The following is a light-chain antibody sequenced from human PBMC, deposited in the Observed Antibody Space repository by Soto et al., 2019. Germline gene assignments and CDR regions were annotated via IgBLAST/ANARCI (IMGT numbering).Light chain of an antibody. CDR1: QSVNSH. J-gene: IGKJ1*01. CDR3: QHYNSYSEA. Sequence: EIVMTQSPATLSVSPGERATLSCRASQSVNSHLAWYQQKPGQAPRLLIYGAYYRATGIPARFSGSGSGTEFTLTISSLQPDDFATYYCQHYNSYSEAFGQGTKVELK. CDR2: GAY. V-gene: IGKV3-15*01.